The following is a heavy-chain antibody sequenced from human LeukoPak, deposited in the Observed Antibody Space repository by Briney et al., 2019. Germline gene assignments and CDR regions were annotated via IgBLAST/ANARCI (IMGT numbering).Heavy chain of an antibody. J-gene: IGHJ6*03. CDR2: INPNSGGT. CDR1: GYTFTGYY. V-gene: IGHV1-2*02. Sequence: ASVKVSCKASGYTFTGYYMHWVRQAPGQGLEWMGWINPNSGGTNYAQKFQGRVTMTRDTSISTAYMELSRLRSDDTAVYYCARAVRTYYYGSVTRDSYMDVWGKGTTVTVSS. CDR3: ARAVRTYYYGSVTRDSYMDV. D-gene: IGHD3-10*01.